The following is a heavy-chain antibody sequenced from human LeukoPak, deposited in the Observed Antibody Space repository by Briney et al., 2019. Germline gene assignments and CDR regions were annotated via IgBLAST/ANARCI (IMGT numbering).Heavy chain of an antibody. Sequence: QSGGSLRLSCAASGFTFSSYAMSWVRQVPGKGLEWVSVISGSGDNTYYADSVKGRFTISRDNSKNTLYLQMNSLRAEDTAVYYCAKDSGIAVAGTDYWGQGTLVTVSS. J-gene: IGHJ4*02. V-gene: IGHV3-23*01. D-gene: IGHD6-19*01. CDR1: GFTFSSYA. CDR3: AKDSGIAVAGTDY. CDR2: ISGSGDNT.